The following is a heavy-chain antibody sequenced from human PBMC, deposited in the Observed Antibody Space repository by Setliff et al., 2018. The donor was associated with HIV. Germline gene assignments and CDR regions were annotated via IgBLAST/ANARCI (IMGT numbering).Heavy chain of an antibody. J-gene: IGHJ4*02. D-gene: IGHD6-13*01. CDR1: GGSISSSSYY. V-gene: IGHV4-39*01. Sequence: SETLSLTCTVSGGSISSSSYYWGWVRQPPGKGLEWIGNIFYSGHTYYNPSLRSRVTISVDTSKNQFSLNMSSVTAADTAVYYCARSPAAEGYWGQGTLVTV. CDR2: IFYSGHT. CDR3: ARSPAAEGY.